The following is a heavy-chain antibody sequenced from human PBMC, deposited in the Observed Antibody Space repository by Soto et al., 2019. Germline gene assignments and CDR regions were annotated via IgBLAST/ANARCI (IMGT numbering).Heavy chain of an antibody. CDR1: GFTFSSYA. V-gene: IGHV3-23*01. CDR2: ISGSGGST. J-gene: IGHJ5*02. D-gene: IGHD3-9*01. CDR3: AKEPYDILTGYYRGNWFDP. Sequence: LRLSCAASGFTFSSYAMSWVRQAPGKGLEWVSAISGSGGSTYYADSVKGRFTISRDNSKNTLYLQMNSLRAEDTAVYYCAKEPYDILTGYYRGNWFDPWGQGTLVTVSS.